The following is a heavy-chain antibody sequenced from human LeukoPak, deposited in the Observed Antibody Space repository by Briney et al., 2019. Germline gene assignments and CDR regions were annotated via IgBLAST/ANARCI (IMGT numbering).Heavy chain of an antibody. Sequence: GASVKVSCKASGYTFTDYYMHWVRQAPGQGFEWMAWINPNDGDTNYAQKFQGRVTMTRDTSISTAHMEVSRLRSDDTAVYYCARANFLYCSSSTCLFDYWGQGTLVTASS. CDR3: ARANFLYCSSSTCLFDY. V-gene: IGHV1-2*02. CDR1: GYTFTDYY. D-gene: IGHD2-2*01. CDR2: INPNDGDT. J-gene: IGHJ4*02.